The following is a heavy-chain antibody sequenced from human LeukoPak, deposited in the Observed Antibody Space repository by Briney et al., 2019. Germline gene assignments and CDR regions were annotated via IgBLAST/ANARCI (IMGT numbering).Heavy chain of an antibody. D-gene: IGHD3-3*01. J-gene: IGHJ5*02. V-gene: IGHV4-34*01. Sequence: SETLSLTCAVYSGSFSGYYWSWIRQPPGKGLEWIGEINHSGSTNYNPSLKSRVTISVDTSKNQFSLKLSSVTAADTAVYYCARDGTIFGVVKGNWFDPWGQGTLVTVSS. CDR2: INHSGST. CDR3: ARDGTIFGVVKGNWFDP. CDR1: SGSFSGYY.